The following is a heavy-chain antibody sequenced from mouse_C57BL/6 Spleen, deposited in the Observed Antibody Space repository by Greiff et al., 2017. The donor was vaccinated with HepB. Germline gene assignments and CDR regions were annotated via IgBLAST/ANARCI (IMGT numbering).Heavy chain of an antibody. J-gene: IGHJ1*03. CDR3: ARSGLLRGYFDV. V-gene: IGHV1-69*01. Sequence: QVQLQQPGAELVMPGASVKLSCKASGYTFTSYWMHWVKQRPGQGLEWIGEIDPSDSYTNYNQKFKGKSTLTVDKSSSTAYMQLSSLTSEDSAVYYCARSGLLRGYFDVWGTGTTVTVSS. CDR2: IDPSDSYT. D-gene: IGHD1-1*01. CDR1: GYTFTSYW.